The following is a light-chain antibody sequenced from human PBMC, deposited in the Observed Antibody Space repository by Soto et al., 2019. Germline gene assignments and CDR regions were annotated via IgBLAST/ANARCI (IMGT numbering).Light chain of an antibody. J-gene: IGKJ1*01. CDR2: DAS. V-gene: IGKV1-33*01. CDR1: QDIENH. CDR3: QHYDSXPRT. Sequence: GDRVTITCQASQDIENHVNCYHQKAGKAPKLVIYDASQLHTGVPSRFSGGGFGRDFTLSISSLQPEEIATYFSQHYDSXPRTCGQGTKV.